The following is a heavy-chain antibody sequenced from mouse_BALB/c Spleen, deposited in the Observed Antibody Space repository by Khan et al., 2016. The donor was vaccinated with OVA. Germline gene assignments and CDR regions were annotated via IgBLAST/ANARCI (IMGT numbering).Heavy chain of an antibody. Sequence: EVELVESGGGLVKPGGSLKLSCAASGFTFSNYGVSWVRQTPEQRLEWVASISSGDTTYYPDSVKGRFIISRDNARNILYLQMSSLRSEDTSMYSCEGDYCFAYWGQGTLVTVSA. D-gene: IGHD2-13*01. CDR3: EGDYCFAY. V-gene: IGHV5-6-5*01. CDR1: GFTFSNYG. CDR2: ISSGDTT. J-gene: IGHJ3*01.